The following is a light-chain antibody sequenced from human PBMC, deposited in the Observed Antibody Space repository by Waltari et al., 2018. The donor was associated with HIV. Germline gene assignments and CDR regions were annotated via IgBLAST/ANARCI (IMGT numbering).Light chain of an antibody. Sequence: EIVLTQSPGTLSLSPGERATLSCRASQSVSSHLAWYQQKPGQAPRLLIDGASTRATGIPDRFSGSGSGTEFTLTVSRLEPEDFAVYYCQQYGRLPKTFGQGTKVEIK. CDR1: QSVSSH. CDR3: QQYGRLPKT. V-gene: IGKV3-20*01. CDR2: GAS. J-gene: IGKJ1*01.